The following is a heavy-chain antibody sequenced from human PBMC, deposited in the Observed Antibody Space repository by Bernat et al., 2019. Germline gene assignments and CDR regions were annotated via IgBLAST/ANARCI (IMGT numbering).Heavy chain of an antibody. V-gene: IGHV3-49*03. CDR2: IKSNTYGGTT. CDR1: GFTFNGYG. CDR3: TRFLGTLILAVIKD. D-gene: IGHD3-22*01. Sequence: EVQLVESGGGLVQPGRSLRLSCTASGFTFNGYGLGWFRQPPGKGLEWVGFIKSNTYGGTTEFAASVKGRFSISRDDSIGIAYLQMNSLKTEDTAVYYCTRFLGTLILAVIKDWGQGTLVTVSS. J-gene: IGHJ4*02.